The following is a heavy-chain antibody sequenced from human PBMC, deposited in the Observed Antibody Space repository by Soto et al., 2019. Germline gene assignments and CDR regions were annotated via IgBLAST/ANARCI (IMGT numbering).Heavy chain of an antibody. J-gene: IGHJ4*02. CDR3: ARSGGLDRDFNY. Sequence: QVQLVQSGAEVKKPGSSVKVSCKASGGTFSSDSFSWVRQAPGQGLEWMGGFIPMFDTPIYAQKFQDRVTITADESTSTAYMQLSSLRSGDTAVYYCARSGGLDRDFNYWGQGSLVTVSS. V-gene: IGHV1-69*12. D-gene: IGHD2-15*01. CDR1: GGTFSSDS. CDR2: FIPMFDTP.